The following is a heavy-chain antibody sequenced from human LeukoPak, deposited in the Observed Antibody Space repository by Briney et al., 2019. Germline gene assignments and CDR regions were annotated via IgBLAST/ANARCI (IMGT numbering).Heavy chain of an antibody. CDR3: ARRDIVVVPAATIGAFDI. J-gene: IGHJ3*02. V-gene: IGHV3-20*04. CDR2: INWNGGST. D-gene: IGHD2-2*01. Sequence: GGSLRLSCAASGFTFDDYGMSWVRQAPGKGLEWVSGINWNGGSTGYADSVKGRFTISRDNAKNSLYLQMNSLRAEDTALYYCARRDIVVVPAATIGAFDIWGQGTMVTVSS. CDR1: GFTFDDYG.